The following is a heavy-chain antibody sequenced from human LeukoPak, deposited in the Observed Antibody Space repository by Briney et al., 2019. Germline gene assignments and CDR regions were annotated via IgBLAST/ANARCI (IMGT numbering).Heavy chain of an antibody. V-gene: IGHV4-59*01. J-gene: IGHJ6*04. CDR3: AGRSPRSSWYYYYYGMDV. Sequence: PSETLSLTCTVSGGSISSYYWSWIRQPPGKGLEWIGYIYYSGSTNYNPSLTSRVTISVDTSKNQFSLKLSSVTAADTAVYYCAGRSPRSSWYYYYYGMDVWGKGTTVTVSS. CDR1: GGSISSYY. CDR2: IYYSGST. D-gene: IGHD6-13*01.